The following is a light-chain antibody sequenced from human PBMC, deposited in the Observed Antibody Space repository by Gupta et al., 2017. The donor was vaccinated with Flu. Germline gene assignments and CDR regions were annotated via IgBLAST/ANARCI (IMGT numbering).Light chain of an antibody. J-gene: IGKJ2*01. CDR2: GAS. V-gene: IGKV3-20*01. CDR3: HQYGSSPYT. CDR1: QSVTSNY. Sequence: ERATLSCRASQSVTSNYLAWYQQKPGQTPRLLIYGASTRATGIPDRFSGSGSGTDFTLTISRLEPEDFAVYYCHQYGSSPYTFGQETKLEIK.